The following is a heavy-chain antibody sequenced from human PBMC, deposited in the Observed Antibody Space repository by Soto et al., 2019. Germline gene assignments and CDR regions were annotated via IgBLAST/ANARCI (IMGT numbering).Heavy chain of an antibody. V-gene: IGHV1-18*01. CDR1: GYTFTSYG. J-gene: IGHJ4*02. CDR2: ISAYNGNT. Sequence: ASVKVSCKASGYTFTSYGISWVRQAPGQGLEWMGRISAYNGNTSYAQKFQGRVTMTTDTSTSTAYMELRSLRSDDTAVYYCARDAAVGLFDYWGQGTLVTVSS. CDR3: ARDAAVGLFDY. D-gene: IGHD1-26*01.